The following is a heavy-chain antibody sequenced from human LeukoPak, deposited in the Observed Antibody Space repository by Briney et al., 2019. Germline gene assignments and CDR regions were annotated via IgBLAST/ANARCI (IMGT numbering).Heavy chain of an antibody. D-gene: IGHD2-15*01. CDR2: IIPIFGTA. Sequence: ASVKVSCKASGGTFSSYAISWVRQAPAQGLEWMGGIIPIFGTANYAQKFQGRVTITTDESTSTAYMELSSLRSEDTAVYYCAREYYCSGGSCYLSWFDPWGQGTLVTVSS. CDR3: AREYYCSGGSCYLSWFDP. J-gene: IGHJ5*02. CDR1: GGTFSSYA. V-gene: IGHV1-69*05.